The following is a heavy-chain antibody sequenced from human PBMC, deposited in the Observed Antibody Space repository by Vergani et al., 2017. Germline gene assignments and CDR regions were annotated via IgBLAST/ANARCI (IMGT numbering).Heavy chain of an antibody. CDR2: INEDGRKQ. CDR3: TKGSRGYTGYFFDY. D-gene: IGHD5-12*01. J-gene: IGHJ4*02. Sequence: EVDLVESGGGLAQPGGSLRLSCEASGITFWKFGMHWVRQAPGKGLEWVANINEDGRKQYYVDSVRGRFTISRDNTRKSLYLQMDSLRGEDTAVYYCTKGSRGYTGYFFDYWGQGTLATVSS. V-gene: IGHV3-7*03. CDR1: GITFWKFG.